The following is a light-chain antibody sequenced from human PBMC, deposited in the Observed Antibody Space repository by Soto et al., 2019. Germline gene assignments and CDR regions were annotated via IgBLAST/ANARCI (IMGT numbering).Light chain of an antibody. Sequence: DIQMTQSPSSVSSSVGDRVTITCRSSEDISTWLAWYQQKPGKAPKLLIYAASSLQSGVPSRFSGSGSGTDFTLTISGLQSEDFALYFCQQYNNWPFSFGQGTRLEIK. J-gene: IGKJ5*01. V-gene: IGKV1-12*02. CDR3: QQYNNWPFS. CDR2: AAS. CDR1: EDISTW.